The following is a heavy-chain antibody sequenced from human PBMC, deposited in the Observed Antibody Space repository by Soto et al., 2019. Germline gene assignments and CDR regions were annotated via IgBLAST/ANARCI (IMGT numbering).Heavy chain of an antibody. V-gene: IGHV3-48*02. CDR3: ARERITIFGVVSGYFDY. CDR1: GFTFSRYS. D-gene: IGHD3-3*01. J-gene: IGHJ4*02. Sequence: PGGSLRLSCAASGFTFSRYSLNWVRQAPGTALERVSYTSSSSSTIYYADSAQRRFTTYRDNAKNSLYLQMNSLRDEDTAVYYCARERITIFGVVSGYFDYWGQGTLVSVSA. CDR2: TSSSSSTI.